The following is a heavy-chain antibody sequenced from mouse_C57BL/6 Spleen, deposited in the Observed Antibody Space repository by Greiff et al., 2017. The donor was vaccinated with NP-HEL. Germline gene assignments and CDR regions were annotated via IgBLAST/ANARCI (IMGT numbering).Heavy chain of an antibody. J-gene: IGHJ3*01. CDR2: ISGGGGNT. Sequence: EVMLVESGGGLVKPGGSLKLSCAASGFTFSSYTMSWVRQTPEKRLEWVATISGGGGNTYYPDSVKGRFAISRDNAKNTLYLQRSSLRSEDTALYYCARDGELPLAYWGQGTLVTVSA. V-gene: IGHV5-9*01. CDR3: ARDGELPLAY. CDR1: GFTFSSYT. D-gene: IGHD2-1*01.